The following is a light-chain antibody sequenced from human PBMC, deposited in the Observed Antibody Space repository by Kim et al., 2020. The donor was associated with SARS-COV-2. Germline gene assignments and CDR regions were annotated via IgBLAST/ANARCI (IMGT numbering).Light chain of an antibody. CDR1: TGVVTSGHF. CDR2: DTG. J-gene: IGLJ2*01. CDR3: LLSYSDSRV. Sequence: PGGTVTLASDSSTGVVTSGHFPYWFQQKPGQAPRTLIYDTGNRHSWTPARFSGSLLGGKAALTLSAAQAEDEADYYCLLSYSDSRVFGGGTQLTVL. V-gene: IGLV7-46*01.